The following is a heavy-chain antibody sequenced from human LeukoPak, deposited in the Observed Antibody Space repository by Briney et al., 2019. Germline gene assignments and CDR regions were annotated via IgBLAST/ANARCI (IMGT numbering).Heavy chain of an antibody. CDR2: IYNGGST. CDR1: GFTVSSSY. CDR3: ARASQWLAFDY. J-gene: IGHJ4*02. Sequence: GGSLRLSCAASGFTVSSSYISWVRQAPEKGLEWVSVIYNGGSTNYSDSVKGRFTISRDNSKNTLYLQMNSLRAEDTAVYYCARASQWLAFDYWGQGTLVTVSS. V-gene: IGHV3-66*01. D-gene: IGHD6-19*01.